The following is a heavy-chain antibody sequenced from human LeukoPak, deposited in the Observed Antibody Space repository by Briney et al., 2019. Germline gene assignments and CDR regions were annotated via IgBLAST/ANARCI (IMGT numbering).Heavy chain of an antibody. J-gene: IGHJ4*02. CDR3: ARGLRRSSSSYYFDY. CDR1: GYTFTGYY. V-gene: IGHV1-2*02. CDR2: INPNSGGT. Sequence: GASVKVSCKASGYTFTGYYMHWVRQAPGQGLEWMGWINPNSGGTNYAQKFQGRVTMTRDTSISTAYMELSRLRSDDTAVYYCARGLRRSSSSYYFDYWGQGTLVTAS. D-gene: IGHD6-6*01.